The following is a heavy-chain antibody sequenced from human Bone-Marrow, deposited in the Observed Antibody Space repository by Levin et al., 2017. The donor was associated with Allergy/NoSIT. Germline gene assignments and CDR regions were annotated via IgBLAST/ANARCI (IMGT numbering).Heavy chain of an antibody. CDR1: GYSISSGYY. Sequence: SETLSLTCAVSGYSISSGYYWGWIRQPPGKGLEWIGSIYHSGSTYYNPSLKSRVTISVDTSKNQFSLKLSSVTAADTAVYYCAREHSGYDHRFDPWGQGTLVTVSS. D-gene: IGHD5-12*01. J-gene: IGHJ5*02. CDR2: IYHSGST. V-gene: IGHV4-38-2*02. CDR3: AREHSGYDHRFDP.